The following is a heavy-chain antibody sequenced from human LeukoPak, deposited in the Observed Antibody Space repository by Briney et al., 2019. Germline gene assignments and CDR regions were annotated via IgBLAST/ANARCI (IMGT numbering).Heavy chain of an antibody. CDR2: MNPNSGNT. CDR1: GYTFTSYD. V-gene: IGHV1-8*01. J-gene: IGHJ6*03. CDR3: ARNDYYYYYMDV. Sequence: ASVKVSCKASGYTFTSYDINWVRQATGQGLEWMGWMNPNSGNTGYAQKFQGRVTMTRNTSISTAYMELSSLRSEDTAVYYCARNDYYYYYMDVWSKGTTVTVSS.